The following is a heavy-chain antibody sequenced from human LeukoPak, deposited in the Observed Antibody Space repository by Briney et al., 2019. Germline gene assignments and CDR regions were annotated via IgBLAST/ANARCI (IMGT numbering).Heavy chain of an antibody. V-gene: IGHV3-30*04. CDR1: GFTFSSYA. J-gene: IGHJ6*04. Sequence: PGSSLRLSCAASGFTFSSYAMHWVRQAPGKGLEWVAVISYDGSNKYYADSVKGRFTISRDNSKNTLYLQMNSLRAEDTAVYYCAILSKGDQLLSARVDGMDVWGKGTTVTVSS. CDR2: ISYDGSNK. CDR3: AILSKGDQLLSARVDGMDV. D-gene: IGHD2-2*01.